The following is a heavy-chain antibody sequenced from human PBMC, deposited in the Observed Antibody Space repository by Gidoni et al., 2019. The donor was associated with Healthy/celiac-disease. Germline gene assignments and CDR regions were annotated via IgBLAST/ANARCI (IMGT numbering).Heavy chain of an antibody. D-gene: IGHD4-17*01. J-gene: IGHJ4*02. Sequence: QVQLVESGGGVVQPGRSLRLSCAASVFTFSSYGMHWVRQAPGKGLEWVAVISNDGSNKYYADSVKGRFTISRDNSKNTLYLQMNSLRAEDTAVYYCASSYGDYTALDYWGQGTLVTVSS. CDR1: VFTFSSYG. CDR3: ASSYGDYTALDY. V-gene: IGHV3-30*03. CDR2: ISNDGSNK.